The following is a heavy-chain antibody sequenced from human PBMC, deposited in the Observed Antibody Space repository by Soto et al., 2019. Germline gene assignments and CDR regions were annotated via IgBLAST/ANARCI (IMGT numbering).Heavy chain of an antibody. CDR3: ARLDFDSSQGGFWESTIFDP. V-gene: IGHV4-39*07. Sequence: SETLSLTCSVSGGSISSSGYYWGWIRQPPGKGLEWIGSIYYSGSTYYNPSLKSRVTISVDTSKNQFFLKLSSVTAADTAVYYCARLDFDSSQGGFWESTIFDPWGQGTLVTVSS. CDR1: GGSISSSGYY. D-gene: IGHD3-10*01. J-gene: IGHJ5*02. CDR2: IYYSGST.